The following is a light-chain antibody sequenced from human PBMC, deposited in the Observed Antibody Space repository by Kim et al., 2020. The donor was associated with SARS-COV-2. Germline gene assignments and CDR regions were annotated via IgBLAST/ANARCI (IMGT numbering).Light chain of an antibody. CDR1: QSLVYGNGNTY. J-gene: IGKJ2*01. CDR3: MQATQFPQT. CDR2: KIS. Sequence: DIVMTQTPLSSPVTLGQPASISCRSSQSLVYGNGNTYLSWLHQRPGQPPRLLIYKISSRFSGVPDRFSGSGAGTYFTLTINRVEAEDVVVYYCMQATQFPQTFGQGTKLEI. V-gene: IGKV2-24*01.